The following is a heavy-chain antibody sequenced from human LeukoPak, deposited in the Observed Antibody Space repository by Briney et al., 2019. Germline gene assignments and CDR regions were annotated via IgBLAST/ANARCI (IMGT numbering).Heavy chain of an antibody. D-gene: IGHD3-3*01. J-gene: IGHJ6*02. CDR1: GGSISSGGYY. V-gene: IGHV4-39*01. CDR2: IYYSGST. CDR3: ASTIFGVVTENHSYYYYYGMDV. Sequence: SETLSLTCTVSGGSISSGGYYWSWIRQHPGKGLEWIGSIYYSGSTYYNPSLKSRVTISVDTSKNQFSLKLSSVTAADTAVYYCASTIFGVVTENHSYYYYYGMDVWGQGTTVTVSS.